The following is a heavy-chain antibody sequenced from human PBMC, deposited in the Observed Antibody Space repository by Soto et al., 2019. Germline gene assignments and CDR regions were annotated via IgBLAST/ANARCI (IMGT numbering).Heavy chain of an antibody. V-gene: IGHV3-30-3*01. J-gene: IGHJ4*02. CDR1: GFTFSSYA. D-gene: IGHD6-13*01. CDR3: ARTAAVDY. CDR2: ISYDGSNK. Sequence: VQLVESGGGVVQPGRSLRLSCAASGFTFSSYAMHWVRKAPGKGLEWVAVISYDGSNKYYADSVKGRFTISRDNSKNTLYLQMNSLRAEDTAVYYCARTAAVDYWGQGTLVTVSS.